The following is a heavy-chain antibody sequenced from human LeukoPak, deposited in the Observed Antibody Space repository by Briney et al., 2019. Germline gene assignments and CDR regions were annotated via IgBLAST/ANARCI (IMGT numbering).Heavy chain of an antibody. CDR2: MYPGDSDT. CDR3: ARSSSSWYSWFDP. CDR1: GYSFTSYW. V-gene: IGHV5-51*01. J-gene: IGHJ5*02. Sequence: NRGESLKISCKGSGYSFTSYWIAWVRQMPGKGLEWMGIMYPGDSDTRYGPSFKGQVTISADKSISTAYLQWSSLKASDTAMYYCARSSSSWYSWFDPWGQGTLVTVSS. D-gene: IGHD6-13*01.